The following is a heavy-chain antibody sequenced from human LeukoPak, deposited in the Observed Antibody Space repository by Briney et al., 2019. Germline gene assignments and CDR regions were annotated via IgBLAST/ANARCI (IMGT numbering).Heavy chain of an antibody. CDR2: ISGSGGYT. D-gene: IGHD6-19*01. CDR1: GFTFSNYG. Sequence: GGSLRLSCAASGFTFSNYGMSWVRQAPGKGLEWVSGISGSGGYTYYADSMKGRFTISRDNSENTLYLRMNGLGAEDTAVYYCAKRMYSSGSYYFDYCGQGTLVTVSS. CDR3: AKRMYSSGSYYFDY. J-gene: IGHJ4*02. V-gene: IGHV3-23*01.